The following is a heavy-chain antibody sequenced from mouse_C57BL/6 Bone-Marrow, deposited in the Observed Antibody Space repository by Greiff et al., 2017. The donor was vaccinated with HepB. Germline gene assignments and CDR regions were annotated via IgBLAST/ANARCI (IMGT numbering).Heavy chain of an antibody. J-gene: IGHJ2*01. Sequence: VQLQQSGAELVRPGASVTLSCKASGYTFTDYEMHWVKQTPVHGLEWIGAIDPETGGTAYNQKFKGKAILTADKSSRTANMELRSLTSEDSAVYYCTRRYGSSPYYFDYWGQGTTLTVSS. D-gene: IGHD1-1*01. CDR1: GYTFTDYE. V-gene: IGHV1-15*01. CDR2: IDPETGGT. CDR3: TRRYGSSPYYFDY.